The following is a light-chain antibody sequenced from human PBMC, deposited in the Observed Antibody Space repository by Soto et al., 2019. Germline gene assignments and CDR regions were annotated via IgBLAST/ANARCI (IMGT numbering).Light chain of an antibody. CDR2: EVN. V-gene: IGLV2-8*01. CDR3: QSFDNGLLAYV. J-gene: IGLJ1*01. Sequence: QSALTQPPSASGSPGQSVAISCTGTSSDVGGYNYVSWYQQHPGKAPKLMIYEVNKRPSGVPDRFSGSKSGNTASLTVSGLQAEDEADYYCQSFDNGLLAYVFGTGTKVTVL. CDR1: SSDVGGYNY.